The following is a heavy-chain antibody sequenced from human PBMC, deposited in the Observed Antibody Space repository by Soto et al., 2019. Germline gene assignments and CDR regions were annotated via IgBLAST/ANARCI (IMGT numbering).Heavy chain of an antibody. V-gene: IGHV3-21*01. D-gene: IGHD3-10*01. CDR3: ARDLESVYGSGNYIDY. CDR2: ISSSSSYI. Sequence: SLRLSCAASGFTFSSYSMNWVRQAPGKGLEWISSISSSSSYIYYADSVKGRFTISRDNAKNSLYLQMNSLRAEDTAVYYCARDLESVYGSGNYIDYWGQGTLVTVSS. J-gene: IGHJ4*02. CDR1: GFTFSSYS.